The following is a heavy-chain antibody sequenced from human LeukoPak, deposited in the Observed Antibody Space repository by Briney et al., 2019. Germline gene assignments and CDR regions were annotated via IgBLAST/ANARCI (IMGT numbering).Heavy chain of an antibody. D-gene: IGHD3-10*01. V-gene: IGHV4-38-2*02. CDR3: ASTKRDYYGSGSYGWFDP. CDR1: SSSISSDYY. J-gene: IGHJ5*02. CDR2: GYHSGNT. Sequence: SETLSLTCSVSSSSISSDYYWGWIRQPPGKGLEWIGSGYHSGNTYYNPSLKSRVTISLHTSENQFSLRLTSVTAADTAVYYCASTKRDYYGSGSYGWFDPWGQGTLVTVSS.